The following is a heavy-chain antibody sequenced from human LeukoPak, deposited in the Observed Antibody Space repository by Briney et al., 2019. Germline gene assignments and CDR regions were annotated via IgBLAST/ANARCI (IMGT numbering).Heavy chain of an antibody. J-gene: IGHJ4*02. V-gene: IGHV4-39*01. CDR1: GGSISNSTYY. D-gene: IGHD6-19*01. CDR2: IYYSGST. Sequence: SETLSLTCTVSGGSISNSTYYWGWIRQPPGMGLEWIGSIYYSGSTYYKSSLKSRVTISVDTSKNQFSLNLSSVTAAETAVYYCARRGSSGRSFDYWGQGTLVTVSS. CDR3: ARRGSSGRSFDY.